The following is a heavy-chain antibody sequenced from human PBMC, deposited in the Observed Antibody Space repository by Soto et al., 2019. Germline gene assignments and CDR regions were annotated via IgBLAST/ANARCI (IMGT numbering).Heavy chain of an antibody. CDR2: IRSKANSYAT. J-gene: IGHJ4*02. CDR3: TSEGGWPLDY. Sequence: EVQLVESGGGLVQPGGSLKLSCAASGFTFSGSAMHWVRQASGKGLEWVGRIRSKANSYATAYAASVKGRFTISRDDSKNTAYLQMNSLKTEDTAVYYCTSEGGWPLDYWGQGTLVTVSS. D-gene: IGHD6-19*01. CDR1: GFTFSGSA. V-gene: IGHV3-73*02.